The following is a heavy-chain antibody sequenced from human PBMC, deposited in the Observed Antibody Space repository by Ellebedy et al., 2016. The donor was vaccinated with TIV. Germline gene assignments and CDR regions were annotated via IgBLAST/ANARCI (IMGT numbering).Heavy chain of an antibody. Sequence: GGSLRLSCAASGFTFSSFWMSWVRQAPGKGLEWVANMKQDGSEKYYVDSVKGRFTISRDNAKNSLYLQMNSPRDEDTAVYYCARDKFSGDTKLDYWGQGTLVTVSS. CDR2: MKQDGSEK. D-gene: IGHD1-14*01. J-gene: IGHJ4*02. V-gene: IGHV3-7*01. CDR1: GFTFSSFW. CDR3: ARDKFSGDTKLDY.